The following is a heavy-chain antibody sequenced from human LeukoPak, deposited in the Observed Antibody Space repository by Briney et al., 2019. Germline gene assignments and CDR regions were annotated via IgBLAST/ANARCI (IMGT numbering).Heavy chain of an antibody. CDR1: GFTFRSYA. CDR2: ISGTGDSP. CDR3: AKDIGWFDP. Sequence: PGGSLRLSCAASGFTFRSYAMNWVRQAPGKGLEWVSAISGTGDSPHYADSVKGRSTISRDNSKNTLYLQMNSLRAEDTAFYYCAKDIGWFDPWGQGTLVTVSS. J-gene: IGHJ5*02. V-gene: IGHV3-23*01.